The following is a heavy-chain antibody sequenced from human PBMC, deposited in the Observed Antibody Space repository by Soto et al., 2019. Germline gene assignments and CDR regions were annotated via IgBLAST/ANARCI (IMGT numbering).Heavy chain of an antibody. D-gene: IGHD2-15*01. CDR3: ARRGSREDRGMGNDGFDI. J-gene: IGHJ3*02. CDR2: INAGNGNT. CDR1: AYTFTHYS. V-gene: IGHV1-3*01. Sequence: ASVKVSCKASAYTFTHYSMHWVRQAPGQRLEWMGSINAGNGNTKYSQKFQGRVTMTSDTSASTAYMELSSLRSEDTAVYYCARRGSREDRGMGNDGFDIWGQGTMVTVSS.